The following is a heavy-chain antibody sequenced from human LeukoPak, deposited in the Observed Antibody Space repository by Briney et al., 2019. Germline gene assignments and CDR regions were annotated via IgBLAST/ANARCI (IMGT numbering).Heavy chain of an antibody. V-gene: IGHV4-39*01. CDR2: IYYSGSP. CDR1: GGSFSSSTYY. D-gene: IGHD3-9*01. Sequence: SETLSLTCAVSGGSFSSSTYYWGWIRQPPGKGLERIGSIYYSGSPYYNPSLKSRVTISVDTSKNQFSLNLSSVTAADTAVYYCARSVLRYFDWLPNMNHPFDPWGQGTLVTVSS. J-gene: IGHJ5*02. CDR3: ARSVLRYFDWLPNMNHPFDP.